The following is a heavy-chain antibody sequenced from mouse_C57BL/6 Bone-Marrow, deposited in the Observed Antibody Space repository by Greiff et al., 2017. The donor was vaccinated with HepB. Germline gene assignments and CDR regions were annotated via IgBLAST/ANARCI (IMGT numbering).Heavy chain of an antibody. CDR2: ISNLAYSI. D-gene: IGHD3-2*02. J-gene: IGHJ3*01. CDR3: ARGGSSGYGFAY. V-gene: IGHV5-15*01. Sequence: DVKLVESGGGLVQPGGSLKLSCAASGFTFSDYGMAWVRQAPRKGPEWVAFISNLAYSIYYADTVTGRFTISRENAKNTLYLEMSSLRSEDTAMYYCARGGSSGYGFAYWGQGTLVTVSA. CDR1: GFTFSDYG.